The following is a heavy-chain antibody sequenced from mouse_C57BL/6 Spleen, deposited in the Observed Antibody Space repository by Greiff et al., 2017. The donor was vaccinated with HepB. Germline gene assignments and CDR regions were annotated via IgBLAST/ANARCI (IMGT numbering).Heavy chain of an antibody. Sequence: QVQLQQSGPGLVAPSQSLSITCTVSGFSLTSYGVHWVRQPPGKGLEWLVVIWSDGSTTYNSALKSRLSISKDNSKSQVFLKMNSLQTDDTAMYYCARHEGKYYAMDYWGQGTSVTVSS. V-gene: IGHV2-6-1*01. CDR3: ARHEGKYYAMDY. J-gene: IGHJ4*01. CDR2: IWSDGST. CDR1: GFSLTSYG.